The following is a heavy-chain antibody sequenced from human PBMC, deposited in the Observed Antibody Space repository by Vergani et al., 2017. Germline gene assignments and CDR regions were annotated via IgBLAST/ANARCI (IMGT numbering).Heavy chain of an antibody. V-gene: IGHV4-4*02. CDR1: GGSISSSNW. CDR2: IYHSGST. Sequence: QVQLQESGPGLVKPSGTLSLTCAVSGGSISSSNWWSWVRQPPGKGLEWIGEIYHSGSTNYNPSLKSRVTMSVDKSKNQFSLKMSSVTAADTAVYYSARVVLWFGESYDAFDIWGQGTMVTVSS. J-gene: IGHJ3*02. D-gene: IGHD3-10*01. CDR3: ARVVLWFGESYDAFDI.